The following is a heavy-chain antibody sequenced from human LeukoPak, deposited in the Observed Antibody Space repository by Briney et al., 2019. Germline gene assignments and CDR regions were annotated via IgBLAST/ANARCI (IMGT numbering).Heavy chain of an antibody. V-gene: IGHV4-34*01. CDR3: ARDMVAAAGPYFDY. CDR2: INHSGST. CDR1: GGSFSGYY. J-gene: IGHJ4*02. D-gene: IGHD6-13*01. Sequence: PSETLSLTCAVYGGSFSGYYWSWIRQPPGKGLEWIGEINHSGSTNYNPSLKSRVTISVDTSKNQFSLKLSSVTAADTAVYYCARDMVAAAGPYFDYWGQGTLVTVSS.